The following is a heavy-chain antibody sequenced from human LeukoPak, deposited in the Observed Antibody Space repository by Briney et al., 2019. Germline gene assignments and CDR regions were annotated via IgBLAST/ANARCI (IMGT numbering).Heavy chain of an antibody. CDR2: ISSSSSYI. Sequence: GGSLRLSCAASGFTFSSYAMYWVRQAPGKGLEWVSSISSSSSYIYYADSVKGRFTISRDNAKNSLYLQMNSLRAEDTAVYYCASDASLYSGSSGFDYWGQGTLVTVSS. J-gene: IGHJ4*02. V-gene: IGHV3-21*01. CDR1: GFTFSSYA. CDR3: ASDASLYSGSSGFDY. D-gene: IGHD1-26*01.